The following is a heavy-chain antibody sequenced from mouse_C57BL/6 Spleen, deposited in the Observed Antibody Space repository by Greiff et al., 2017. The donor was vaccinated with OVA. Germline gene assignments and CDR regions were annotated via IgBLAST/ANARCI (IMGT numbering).Heavy chain of an antibody. Sequence: VQLQHSGPELVKPGASVKISCKASGYAFSSSWMNWVKQRPGKGLEWIGRIYPGDGDTNYNGKFKGKATLTADKSSSTAYMQLSSLTSEDSAVYFCAKLGQAYWGQGTLVTVSA. V-gene: IGHV1-82*01. D-gene: IGHD4-1*01. CDR1: GYAFSSSW. J-gene: IGHJ3*01. CDR2: IYPGDGDT. CDR3: AKLGQAY.